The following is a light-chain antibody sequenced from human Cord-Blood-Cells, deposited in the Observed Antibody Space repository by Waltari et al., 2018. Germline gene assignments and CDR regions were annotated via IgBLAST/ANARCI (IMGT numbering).Light chain of an antibody. CDR3: QEYNSYAPRT. Sequence: DIQMTQSPSTLSASVGDRVTITSRASQSISSWLVSFQQKTGKAPKLLIYDASSLESGVPSRFSGSRSGEEFTLTISSLQADDFSAECGQEYNSYAPRTFGAGPKVEIK. V-gene: IGKV1-5*01. J-gene: IGKJ4*01. CDR1: QSISSW. CDR2: DAS.